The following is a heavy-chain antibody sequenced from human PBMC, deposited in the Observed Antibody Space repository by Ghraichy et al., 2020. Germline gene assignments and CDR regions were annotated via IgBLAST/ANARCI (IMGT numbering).Heavy chain of an antibody. V-gene: IGHV3-74*01. J-gene: IGHJ6*02. CDR3: AGRIAAADPYYYYGMDV. D-gene: IGHD6-13*01. Sequence: GGSLRLSCVASEFTFSRYWMHWVRQAPGKGLVWVSRINSDGSSASYADSVKGRFTISRDNAKNTLYLQMNSLRADDTAVYYCAGRIAAADPYYYYGMDVWGQGTTVTVS. CDR1: EFTFSRYW. CDR2: INSDGSSA.